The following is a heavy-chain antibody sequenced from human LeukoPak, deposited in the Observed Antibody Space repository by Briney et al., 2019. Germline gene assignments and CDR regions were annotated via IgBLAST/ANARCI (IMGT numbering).Heavy chain of an antibody. CDR3: ARLNDGFDI. CDR1: GYSFTSYW. J-gene: IGHJ3*02. CDR2: IDPRDSDT. V-gene: IGHV5-51*01. Sequence: VESLKISFKGSGYSFTSYWIGWVRQMPGKGLEWRGVIDPRDSDTKYSPPFQHQVTFSADRSIRTAYLQWSSLRASDTAMYYCARLNDGFDIWGQGTMVTVSS.